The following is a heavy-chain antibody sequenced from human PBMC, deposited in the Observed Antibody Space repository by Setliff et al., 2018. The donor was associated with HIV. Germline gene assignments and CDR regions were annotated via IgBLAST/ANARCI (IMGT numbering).Heavy chain of an antibody. CDR1: GSSIRGAYY. J-gene: IGHJ6*03. V-gene: IGHV4-34*01. CDR3: ARGGRDYYYYYYRDV. Sequence: SETLSLTCAVSGSSIRGAYYWSWIRQPPGKGLEWIGEINHGGSTNYHPSLKSRVTISLDTSKNQFSRKLSSVTAADTAVYYCARGGRDYYYYYYRDVWGKGTTVTVSS. CDR2: INHGGST.